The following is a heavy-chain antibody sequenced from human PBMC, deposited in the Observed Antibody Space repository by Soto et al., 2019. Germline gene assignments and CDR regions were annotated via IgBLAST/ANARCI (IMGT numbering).Heavy chain of an antibody. D-gene: IGHD1-26*01. CDR2: IFWNDER. CDR1: GFSLSKARMG. J-gene: IGHJ4*02. V-gene: IGHV2-26*01. CDR3: ARALREGLPIYYFDS. Sequence: QVTLKESGPVLVKPTETLTLTCTVSGFSLSKARMGVSWIRQPPGKALEWLAHIFWNDERSYTTSLKSRLTIPRDTSKSQVVLTMTNVDPVDTGTYFCARALREGLPIYYFDSWGQGTLVTVSS.